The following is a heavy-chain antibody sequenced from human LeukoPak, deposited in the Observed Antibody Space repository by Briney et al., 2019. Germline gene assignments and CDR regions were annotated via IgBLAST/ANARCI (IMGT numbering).Heavy chain of an antibody. CDR3: ARVSVATGEIEY. CDR1: GGSISGGGYC. Sequence: PSETLSLTCAVSGGSISGGGYCWSWVRQPPGRGWEWIGYIYYSGSTYYNPSLKSRVTISVATSNTQFSLKLSSVTAADTAVYYCARVSVATGEIEYWGQGTLVTVSS. J-gene: IGHJ4*02. CDR2: IYYSGST. V-gene: IGHV4-30-4*07. D-gene: IGHD5-12*01.